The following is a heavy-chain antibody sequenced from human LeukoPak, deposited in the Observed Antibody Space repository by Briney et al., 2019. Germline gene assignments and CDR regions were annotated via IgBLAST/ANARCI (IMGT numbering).Heavy chain of an antibody. CDR3: ARLRRTSDSSGYYYYYDY. J-gene: IGHJ4*02. D-gene: IGHD3-22*01. CDR2: ITPTTIYI. CDR1: GLGFSSFS. V-gene: IGHV3-21*01. Sequence: GGSLRLSCAASGLGFSSFSLNWIRQAPGQGLEWVSSITPTTIYIYYADSVRGRFTISRENAKNSLYLQINSLRAEDTAVYYCARLRRTSDSSGYYYYYDYWGQGTLVTVSS.